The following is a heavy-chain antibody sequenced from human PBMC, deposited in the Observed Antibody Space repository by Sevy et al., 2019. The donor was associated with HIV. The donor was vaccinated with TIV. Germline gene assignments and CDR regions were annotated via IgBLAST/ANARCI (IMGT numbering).Heavy chain of an antibody. D-gene: IGHD2-2*01. CDR3: AILGVDCVSTNCYGMRSLSFDF. V-gene: IGHV3-30-3*01. J-gene: IGHJ4*02. CDR2: ISYDGSSK. Sequence: GGSLRLSCAASGFTLSSFEMHWVRQAPGKGLEWVAVISYDGSSKYYPYSVKGRFTISRDNAKNTLYLQMNRLRPEDTAVYFCAILGVDCVSTNCYGMRSLSFDFWGQGTLVTVSS. CDR1: GFTLSSFE.